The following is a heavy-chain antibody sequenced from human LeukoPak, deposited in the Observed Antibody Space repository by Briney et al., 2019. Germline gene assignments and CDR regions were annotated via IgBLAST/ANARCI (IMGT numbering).Heavy chain of an antibody. CDR2: IIPIFGTA. CDR3: ARDSGYSSGWRNWFDP. V-gene: IGHV1-69*01. CDR1: GGTFSSYA. J-gene: IGHJ5*02. D-gene: IGHD6-19*01. Sequence: SVKVSCKASGGTFSSYAIGWVRQAPGQGLEWMGGIIPIFGTANYAQKFQGRVTITADESTSTAYMELSSLRSEDTAVYYCARDSGYSSGWRNWFDPWGQGTLVTVSS.